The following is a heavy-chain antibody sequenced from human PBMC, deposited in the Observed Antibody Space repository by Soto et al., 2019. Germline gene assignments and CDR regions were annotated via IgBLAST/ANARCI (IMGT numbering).Heavy chain of an antibody. CDR3: AKELNVAAFDI. Sequence: ASVKVSCKASGYTFTSYYMHWVRQAPGQGLEWMGIINPSGGSTSYAQKFQGRVTMTRDTSTSTVYMELSSLRSEDTAVYYCAKELNVAAFDIWGQGTMVTVSS. CDR1: GYTFTSYY. CDR2: INPSGGST. V-gene: IGHV1-46*01. D-gene: IGHD2-15*01. J-gene: IGHJ3*02.